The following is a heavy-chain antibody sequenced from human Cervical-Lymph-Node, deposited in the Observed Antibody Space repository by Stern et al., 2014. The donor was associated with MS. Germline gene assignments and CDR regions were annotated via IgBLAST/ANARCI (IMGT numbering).Heavy chain of an antibody. D-gene: IGHD1-20*01. J-gene: IGHJ5*02. V-gene: IGHV3-30*18. CDR1: GFTFSAYG. CDR3: AKGDNWRRLNP. CDR2: ISADGTLK. Sequence: QVQLVESGGCVVQPGRSLRLSCAASGFTFSAYGMHWVRQAPGKGLEWVAVISADGTLKFYGDSVKGRFTISRDNSKNTLFLQMNSLRAEDTAVYYCAKGDNWRRLNPWGQGTLVTVSS.